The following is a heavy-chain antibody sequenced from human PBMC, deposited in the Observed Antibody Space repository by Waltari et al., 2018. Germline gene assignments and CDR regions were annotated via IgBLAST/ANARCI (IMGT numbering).Heavy chain of an antibody. D-gene: IGHD6-13*01. Sequence: QLQLQESGPGLVKPSETLSLTCTVSGGSISSSSYYWGWIRQPPWKGLEWIGSIYYSGSTYYNPSLKSRVTISVDTSKNQFSLKLSSVTAADTAVYYCARNSPGGFDYWGQGTLVTVSS. CDR1: GGSISSSSYY. V-gene: IGHV4-39*07. J-gene: IGHJ4*02. CDR3: ARNSPGGFDY. CDR2: IYYSGST.